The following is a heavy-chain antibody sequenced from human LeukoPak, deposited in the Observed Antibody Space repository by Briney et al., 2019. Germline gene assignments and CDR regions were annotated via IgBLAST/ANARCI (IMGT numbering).Heavy chain of an antibody. V-gene: IGHV3-23*01. CDR2: ISGSGGST. Sequence: PGGSLRLSCAASGFTFGSYAMSWVRQAPGKGLEWVSVISGSGGSTSYADSVKGRFTISRDNSKNTLYLQMNSLRAEDTAVYYCAKNRSYGSPDYFDSWGQGTLVTVSS. D-gene: IGHD5-18*01. CDR3: AKNRSYGSPDYFDS. J-gene: IGHJ4*02. CDR1: GFTFGSYA.